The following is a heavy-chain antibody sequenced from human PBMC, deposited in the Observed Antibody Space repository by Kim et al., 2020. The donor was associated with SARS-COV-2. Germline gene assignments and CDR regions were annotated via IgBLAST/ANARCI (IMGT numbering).Heavy chain of an antibody. CDR3: AKDDSGWYLGRWFDP. V-gene: IGHV3-9*01. J-gene: IGHJ5*02. Sequence: DSVKGLFTISRDNAKNSLYLQVNSLRAEDTALYYCAKDDSGWYLGRWFDPWGQGTLVTVSS. D-gene: IGHD6-19*01.